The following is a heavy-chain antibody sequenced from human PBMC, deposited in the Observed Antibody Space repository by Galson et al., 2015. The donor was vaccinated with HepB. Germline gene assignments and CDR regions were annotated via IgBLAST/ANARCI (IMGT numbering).Heavy chain of an antibody. J-gene: IGHJ4*02. Sequence: SLRLSCAASGFIFSSYGMHWVRQAPGKGLEWVAVISYDGSNKYYADSVKGRFTISRDNSKNTLYLQMNSLRAEDTAVYYCAKDGSMAFDYWGQGTLATVSS. CDR1: GFIFSSYG. D-gene: IGHD2/OR15-2a*01. CDR2: ISYDGSNK. CDR3: AKDGSMAFDY. V-gene: IGHV3-30*18.